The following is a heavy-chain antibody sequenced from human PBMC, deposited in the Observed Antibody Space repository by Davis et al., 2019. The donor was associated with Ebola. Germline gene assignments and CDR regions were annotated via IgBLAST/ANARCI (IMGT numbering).Heavy chain of an antibody. CDR3: ARPFMTVIPAHSENC. J-gene: IGHJ4*02. V-gene: IGHV3-43*01. CDR1: GFTFGDYT. CDR2: ITWDSRET. Sequence: GESLKISCAASGFTFGDYTMHWVRQAPGRGLEWVSLITWDSRETDYADSVKGRFTISRDNTKNSLSLQMNSLRAEDTAVYFCARPFMTVIPAHSENCWGRGTLVTVSS. D-gene: IGHD2-2*01.